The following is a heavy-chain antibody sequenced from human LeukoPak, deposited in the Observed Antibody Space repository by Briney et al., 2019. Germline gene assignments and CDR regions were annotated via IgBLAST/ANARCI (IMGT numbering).Heavy chain of an antibody. V-gene: IGHV1-18*01. CDR2: ISAYNGNT. D-gene: IGHD6-19*01. Sequence: ASVKVPCKASGYTFTSYGISWVRQAPGQGLEWMGWISAYNGNTNYAQKLQGRVTITADESTSTAYMELSSLRSEDTAVYYCVAGSSGWYNWFDPWGQGTLVTVSS. CDR3: VAGSSGWYNWFDP. CDR1: GYTFTSYG. J-gene: IGHJ5*02.